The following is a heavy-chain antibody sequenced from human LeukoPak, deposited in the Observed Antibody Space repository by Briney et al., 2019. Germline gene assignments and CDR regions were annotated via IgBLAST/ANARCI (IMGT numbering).Heavy chain of an antibody. Sequence: GGSLRLSCAASGFSFSSTWMHWVRQAPGKGLVWVSRIKSDGISTIYADSVKGRFTISRDNAKNTLYLQINSLRAEDTAVYYCVRDRYYSLDYWGQGTLVTVSS. CDR2: IKSDGIST. J-gene: IGHJ4*02. D-gene: IGHD3-10*01. CDR3: VRDRYYSLDY. V-gene: IGHV3-74*01. CDR1: GFSFSSTW.